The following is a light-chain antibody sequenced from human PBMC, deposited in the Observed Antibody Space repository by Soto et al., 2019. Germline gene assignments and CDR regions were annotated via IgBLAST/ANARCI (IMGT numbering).Light chain of an antibody. CDR2: DVN. J-gene: IGLJ1*01. CDR3: SSYTTSTTYV. V-gene: IGLV2-18*02. CDR1: SSDVGSFNR. Sequence: QSVLTQPPSLSGSPGQSVAISCTGASSDVGSFNRVSWYQQAPGTAPKLIIYDVNNRPSGVPDRFSGSKSGNTASLTISGLQAEDEADYYCSSYTTSTTYVFGTGTKVTVL.